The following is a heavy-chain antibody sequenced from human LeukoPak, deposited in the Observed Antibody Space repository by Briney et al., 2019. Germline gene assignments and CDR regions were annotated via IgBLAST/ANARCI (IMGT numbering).Heavy chain of an antibody. CDR3: ARALLLTGTTSDF. CDR1: GFTFSSYA. Sequence: GGSLRLSCAASGFTFSSYAMSWVRQAPGKGLEWVSSIGSISSYIYYADSMKGRFTISRDNAKNSLYLQMNSLRAEDTAVYYCARALLLTGTTSDFWGQGTLVTVSS. D-gene: IGHD1-7*01. J-gene: IGHJ4*02. V-gene: IGHV3-21*01. CDR2: IGSISSYI.